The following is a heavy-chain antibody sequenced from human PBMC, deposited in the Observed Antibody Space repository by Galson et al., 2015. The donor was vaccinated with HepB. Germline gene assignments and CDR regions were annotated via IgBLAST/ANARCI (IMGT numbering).Heavy chain of an antibody. CDR2: IRSKAYGGTT. CDR1: GFTFGDYA. J-gene: IGHJ3*02. CDR3: TRAWSITIFGVVIPPDAFDI. D-gene: IGHD3-3*01. Sequence: SLRLSCAASGFTFGDYAMSWFRQAPGKGLEWVGFIRSKAYGGTTEYAASVKGRFTISRDDSKSIAYLQMNSLKTEDTAVYYCTRAWSITIFGVVIPPDAFDIWGQGTMVTVSS. V-gene: IGHV3-49*03.